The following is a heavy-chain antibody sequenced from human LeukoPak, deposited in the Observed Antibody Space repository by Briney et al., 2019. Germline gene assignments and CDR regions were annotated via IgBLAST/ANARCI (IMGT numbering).Heavy chain of an antibody. D-gene: IGHD6-19*01. CDR2: INPSGGST. CDR1: GYTFTTYY. CDR3: ARVMVAGTNNGAFDI. Sequence: SVKPSCYAAGYTFTTYYVLSVRQSPGHRLECWGIINPSGGSTSYAQKFQGRVTMTRDTSTSTVYMELSSLRSEDTAVYYCARVMVAGTNNGAFDIWGQGTMVTVSS. J-gene: IGHJ3*02. V-gene: IGHV1-46*01.